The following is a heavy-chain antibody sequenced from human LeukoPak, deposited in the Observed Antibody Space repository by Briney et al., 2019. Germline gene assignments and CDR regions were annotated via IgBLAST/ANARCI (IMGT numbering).Heavy chain of an antibody. V-gene: IGHV4-38-2*02. CDR1: GYSISSGYY. CDR3: ARVRRYCTNGVCYTGFSLEDAWFDP. Sequence: PSETLSLTCTVSGYSISSGYYWGWIRQPPGKGLEWIGNIYHSGSTYYNPSLKSRVTISVDTSKNQFSLKLSSVTAADTAVYYCARVRRYCTNGVCYTGFSLEDAWFDPWGQGTLVTVSS. D-gene: IGHD2-8*01. J-gene: IGHJ5*02. CDR2: IYHSGST.